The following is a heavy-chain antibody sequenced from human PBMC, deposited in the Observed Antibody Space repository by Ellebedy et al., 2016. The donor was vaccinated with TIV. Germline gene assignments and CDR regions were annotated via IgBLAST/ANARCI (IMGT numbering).Heavy chain of an antibody. CDR1: GYTFTSHG. CDR3: ARVITSIGAHKIDY. J-gene: IGHJ4*02. D-gene: IGHD1-14*01. CDR2: ISISTDST. V-gene: IGHV1-18*04. Sequence: AASVKVSCKAAGYTFTSHGISWVRQAPGQGLEWLGWISISTDSTNYGQKFQGRVTMTRDTSTNTAYMELRSLRYDDTAVYYCARVITSIGAHKIDYWGQGTLVTVSS.